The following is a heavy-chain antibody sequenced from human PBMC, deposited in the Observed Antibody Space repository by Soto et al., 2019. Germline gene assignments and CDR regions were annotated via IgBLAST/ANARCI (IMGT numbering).Heavy chain of an antibody. V-gene: IGHV3-30*03. D-gene: IGHD6-6*01. J-gene: IGHJ6*02. CDR3: ARDRSDSSSCYHGLDV. CDR2: ILYDGSSI. Sequence: QVQLVESGGGVVQPETSLRLSCAASAFTFSRYGMHWVRQAPGKGLEWVAHILYDGSSIYYADSVKGRFSISRDNSKNTLYLQLTSLRGDDTALYYCARDRSDSSSCYHGLDVWGQGTTVTVS. CDR1: AFTFSRYG.